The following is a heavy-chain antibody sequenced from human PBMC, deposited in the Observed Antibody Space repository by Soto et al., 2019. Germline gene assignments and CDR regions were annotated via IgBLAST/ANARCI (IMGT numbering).Heavy chain of an antibody. V-gene: IGHV1-2*04. CDR2: INPNSGGT. J-gene: IGHJ6*03. Sequence: GASRKVSCKGSWYPFTRYYIHWVRQAPGQRVEWMGWINPNSGGTNYAQKFQGWVTMTRDTSISTAYMELSRLRSDDTAVYYCARDTRKYYDFWSGYWGYYMDVWGKGTTVTVSS. CDR3: ARDTRKYYDFWSGYWGYYMDV. CDR1: WYPFTRYY. D-gene: IGHD3-3*01.